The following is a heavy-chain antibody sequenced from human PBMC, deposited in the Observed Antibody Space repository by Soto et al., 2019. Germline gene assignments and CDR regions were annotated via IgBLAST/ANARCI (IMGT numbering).Heavy chain of an antibody. Sequence: QVQLQESGPILVKPSQTLSLTCTVSGGSISSVYDYWSWIRQSPDKGLEWIGHIYDGGSTYNIPSPTXRXTXSXXTSKSPFALQLRSVTAADTAVYYCARGPSGDKVGYWGQGTLVTVSS. CDR2: IYDGGST. CDR3: ARGPSGDKVGY. D-gene: IGHD7-27*01. J-gene: IGHJ4*02. V-gene: IGHV4-30-4*01. CDR1: GGSISSVYDY.